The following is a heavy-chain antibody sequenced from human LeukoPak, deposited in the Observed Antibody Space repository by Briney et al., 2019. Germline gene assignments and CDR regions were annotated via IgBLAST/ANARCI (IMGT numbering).Heavy chain of an antibody. D-gene: IGHD6-19*01. Sequence: SETLSLTCTVSGGSISSGSYYWSWIRQPAGTGLEWIGRIYTSGSTKYNPSLKSRVTISIDTSKNQFSLKLSSVTATDTAVYYCARDGYSSGWAFDPWGQGTLVTVSS. J-gene: IGHJ5*02. V-gene: IGHV4-61*02. CDR3: ARDGYSSGWAFDP. CDR2: IYTSGST. CDR1: GGSISSGSYY.